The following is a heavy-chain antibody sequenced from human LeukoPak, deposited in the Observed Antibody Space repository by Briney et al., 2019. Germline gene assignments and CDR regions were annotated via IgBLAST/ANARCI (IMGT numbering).Heavy chain of an antibody. V-gene: IGHV1-69*05. CDR1: GGTFSSYA. CDR2: IIPIFGTA. D-gene: IGHD1-26*01. J-gene: IGHJ5*02. CDR3: AREGSGSHTPPYNWFDP. Sequence: GASVKVSCKASGGTFSSYAISWVRQAPGQGLEWMGGIIPIFGTANYAQKFQGRVTITTDESTSTAYMELSSLRSEDTAVYYCAREGSGSHTPPYNWFDPWGQGTLVTVSP.